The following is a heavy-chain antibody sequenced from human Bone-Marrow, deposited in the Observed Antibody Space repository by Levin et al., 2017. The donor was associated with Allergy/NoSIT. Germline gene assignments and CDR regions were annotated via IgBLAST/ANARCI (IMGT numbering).Heavy chain of an antibody. CDR1: GGSMSSSSYF. J-gene: IGHJ2*01. CDR2: IYYSGTT. CDR3: ARLRRTNYWYFDL. D-gene: IGHD2-8*01. Sequence: LSQTLSLTCTVSGGSMSSSSYFWAWVRQPPGKGLEWIGMIYYSGTTYYNPSLKSRVTLSVDTSKNHFSLQLTSVTAADTAMYFCARLRRTNYWYFDLWGRGTLVTVSS. V-gene: IGHV4-39*02.